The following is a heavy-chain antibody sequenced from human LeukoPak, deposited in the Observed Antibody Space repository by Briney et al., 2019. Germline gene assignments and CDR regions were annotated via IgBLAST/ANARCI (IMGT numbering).Heavy chain of an antibody. CDR1: GYTFTSYD. J-gene: IGHJ3*02. CDR2: MNPNSGNT. V-gene: IGHV1-8*02. D-gene: IGHD1-1*01. CDR3: ASSVETGTNDAFDI. Sequence: GASVKVSCKASGYTFTSYDINWVRQATGQGLEWMGWMNPNSGNTGYAQKFQGRVTMTRDMSTSTVYMELSSLRSEDTAVYYCASSVETGTNDAFDIWGQGTMVTVSS.